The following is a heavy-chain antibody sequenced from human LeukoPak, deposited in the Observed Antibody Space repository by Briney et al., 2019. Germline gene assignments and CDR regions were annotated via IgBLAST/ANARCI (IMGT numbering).Heavy chain of an antibody. J-gene: IGHJ4*02. CDR3: ARDKGDYDTSGSLFVF. CDR2: IKQDGGEI. Sequence: GGSLRLSCAASGFTFSRYWMSWVRQVPRKGLEWVANIKQDGGEIYYVDSVKGRFTISRDNAKSPLYLQMNSLRAGDTAVYYCARDKGDYDTSGSLFVFGGQGTLVTVSS. D-gene: IGHD3-22*01. V-gene: IGHV3-7*03. CDR1: GFTFSRYW.